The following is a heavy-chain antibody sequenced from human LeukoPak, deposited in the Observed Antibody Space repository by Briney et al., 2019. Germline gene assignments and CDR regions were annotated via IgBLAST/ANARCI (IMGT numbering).Heavy chain of an antibody. CDR2: ISGSGGSK. CDR3: AKLTSASGAYGVDV. D-gene: IGHD3-10*01. V-gene: IGHV3-23*01. CDR1: GFTFSSYA. Sequence: GGSLRLSCAASGFTFSSYAMKWVRQAPGKGLEWVSTISGSGGSKHYADSAEGRFTISRDNSKNTVYLQMNSLRAEDTAIYYCAKLTSASGAYGVDVWGQGTTVTVSS. J-gene: IGHJ6*02.